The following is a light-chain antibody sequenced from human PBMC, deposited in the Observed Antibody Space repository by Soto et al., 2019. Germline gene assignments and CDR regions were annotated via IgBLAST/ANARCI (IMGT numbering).Light chain of an antibody. CDR1: SSDVGGYNY. J-gene: IGLJ1*01. CDR2: DVS. V-gene: IGLV2-14*01. CDR3: SSYTSDSTYV. Sequence: QSVLTQPASVSGSPGQSITISCTGTSSDVGGYNYVSWYQEHPGKAPKLMIYDVSNRPSGVSNRFSGSKSGNTASLTISGLQAEDEADYYCSSYTSDSTYVFGTGT.